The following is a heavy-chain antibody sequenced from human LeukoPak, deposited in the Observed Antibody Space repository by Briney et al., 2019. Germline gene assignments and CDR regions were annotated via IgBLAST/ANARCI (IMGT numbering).Heavy chain of an antibody. CDR3: AKGASSKPFDY. J-gene: IGHJ4*02. D-gene: IGHD2-2*01. V-gene: IGHV3-23*01. Sequence: GGSLRLSCAASGFDFSTSWMSWVRQAPGKGLEWVSSISGNGVYTYYADSVKGRFTISRDNSKNTLYLQMNSLGAEDTAVYHCAKGASSKPFDYWSQGTLVTVSS. CDR2: ISGNGVYT. CDR1: GFDFSTSW.